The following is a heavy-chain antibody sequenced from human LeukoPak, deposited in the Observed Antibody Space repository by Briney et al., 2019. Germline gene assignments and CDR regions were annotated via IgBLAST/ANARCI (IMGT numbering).Heavy chain of an antibody. CDR1: GFTFSSYG. D-gene: IGHD3-22*01. Sequence: GSLRLSCAASGFTFSSYGMHWVRQAPGKGLEWIGEIYHSGSTNYNPSLKSRVTISVDKSKNQYSLKLSSVTAADTAVYYCARDLDYYDRSPGAFDIWGQGTMVTVSS. CDR3: ARDLDYYDRSPGAFDI. V-gene: IGHV4-4*02. CDR2: IYHSGST. J-gene: IGHJ3*02.